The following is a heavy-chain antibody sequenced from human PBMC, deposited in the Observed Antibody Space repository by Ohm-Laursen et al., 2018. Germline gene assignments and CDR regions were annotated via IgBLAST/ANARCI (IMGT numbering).Heavy chain of an antibody. Sequence: SETLSLTCTVSGGSISSYYWCWSRQCPGQGLGRIGFSYKCRSTNSNHSLKLRVTISKDTSTNQFSLKLTSVSAADTAVYYCVRGLHWWSYYDRSGYLDYWYFDLWGRGTQVTVSS. D-gene: IGHD3-22*01. CDR1: GGSISSYY. CDR2: SYKCRST. V-gene: IGHV4-59*01. J-gene: IGHJ2*01. CDR3: VRGLHWWSYYDRSGYLDYWYFDL.